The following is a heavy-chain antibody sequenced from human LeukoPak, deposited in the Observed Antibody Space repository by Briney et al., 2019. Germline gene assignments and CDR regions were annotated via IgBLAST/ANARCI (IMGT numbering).Heavy chain of an antibody. V-gene: IGHV3-11*06. D-gene: IGHD2/OR15-2a*01. Sequence: GGSLRLSCAASGFTLSDYYMSWIRQAPGKGLEWVSYISSSSSYTNYADSVKGRFTISRDNAKNSLYLQMDSLRVEDTAFYYCARDLAFSRLDYWGQGVLVTVSS. J-gene: IGHJ4*02. CDR1: GFTLSDYY. CDR2: ISSSSSYT. CDR3: ARDLAFSRLDY.